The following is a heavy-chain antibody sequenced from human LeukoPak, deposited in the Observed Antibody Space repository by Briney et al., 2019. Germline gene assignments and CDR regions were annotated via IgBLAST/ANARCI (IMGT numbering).Heavy chain of an antibody. V-gene: IGHV4-4*02. CDR3: ARYAILTGYTPADYGMDV. D-gene: IGHD3-9*01. J-gene: IGHJ6*02. CDR2: IYHSGST. Sequence: PSGTLSLTCGVSGDSISGSNWWSWVRQPPGKGLEWIGEIYHSGSTNYNPSLKGRVTISVDTFKNQFSLKLSSVTAADTAVYYCARYAILTGYTPADYGMDVWGQGTTVTVSS. CDR1: GDSISGSNW.